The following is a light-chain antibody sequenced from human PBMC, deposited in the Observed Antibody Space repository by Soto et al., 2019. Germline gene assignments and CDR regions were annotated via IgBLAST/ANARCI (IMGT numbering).Light chain of an antibody. CDR2: AAS. CDR1: QSISSY. J-gene: IGKJ2*01. Sequence: DIQMTQSPSSLSASVGDRVTTTCRASQSISSYLNWYQQKPGKAPKLLIYAASSLQSGVPSRFSGSGSGTDFTLTISSLQPEDFATYYCQQSYSTSMYTFGQGTKVDIK. V-gene: IGKV1-39*01. CDR3: QQSYSTSMYT.